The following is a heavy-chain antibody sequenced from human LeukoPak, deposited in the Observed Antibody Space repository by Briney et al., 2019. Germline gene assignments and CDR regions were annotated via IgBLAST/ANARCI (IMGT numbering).Heavy chain of an antibody. V-gene: IGHV4-34*01. J-gene: IGHJ4*02. CDR3: ARAVAGTSFELDY. CDR1: GGPFSGYY. D-gene: IGHD6-19*01. Sequence: SETLSLTYAVYGGPFSGYYWSWIRQPPGKGLEWIGEINHSGSTNYNPSLKSRVTISVDTSKNQFSLKLSSVTAADTAVYYCARAVAGTSFELDYWGQGTLVTVSS. CDR2: INHSGST.